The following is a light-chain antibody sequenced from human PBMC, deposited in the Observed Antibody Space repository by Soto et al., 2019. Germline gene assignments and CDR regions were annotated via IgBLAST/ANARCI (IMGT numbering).Light chain of an antibody. J-gene: IGKJ1*01. CDR3: QKYDSYSTT. CDR1: QSISTW. V-gene: IGKV1-5*03. CDR2: RAS. Sequence: DIQMTQSPSTLSASVGDRVTITCRASQSISTWLAWYQQKPGKAPKFLIYRASILESGVPSRFSGSGSGTEFTLTISSLQPEDFATYYCQKYDSYSTTFGQGTKVEIK.